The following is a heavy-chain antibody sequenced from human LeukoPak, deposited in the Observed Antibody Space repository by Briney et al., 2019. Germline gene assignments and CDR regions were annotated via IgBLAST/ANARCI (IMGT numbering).Heavy chain of an antibody. Sequence: GASVKVSCKASGYTFTGYYMHWVRQAPGQGLEWMGWINPNSGGTNYAQKFQGWVTMTRDTSISTAYMELSRLRSDDTAVYYCARAPGGYDLPAYDYWGQGTLVTVSS. CDR1: GYTFTGYY. V-gene: IGHV1-2*04. D-gene: IGHD5-12*01. J-gene: IGHJ4*02. CDR2: INPNSGGT. CDR3: ARAPGGYDLPAYDY.